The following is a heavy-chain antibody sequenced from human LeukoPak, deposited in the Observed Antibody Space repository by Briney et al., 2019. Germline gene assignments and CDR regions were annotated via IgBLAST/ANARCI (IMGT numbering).Heavy chain of an antibody. J-gene: IGHJ5*02. Sequence: ASVKVSCKASGYTFTSYGISWVRQAPGQGLEWRGWISDYNGNTHYAQKLQGRVTMTTDTSTSTAYMELRSLRSDDTAVYYCARDLYRDSLPVSWFDPWGQGTLVTVSS. CDR2: ISDYNGNT. CDR3: ARDLYRDSLPVSWFDP. CDR1: GYTFTSYG. D-gene: IGHD4-11*01. V-gene: IGHV1-18*01.